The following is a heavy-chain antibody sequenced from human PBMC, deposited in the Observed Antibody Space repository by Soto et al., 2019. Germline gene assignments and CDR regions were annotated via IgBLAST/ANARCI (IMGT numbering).Heavy chain of an antibody. CDR2: IYSGGST. J-gene: IGHJ3*02. D-gene: IGHD1-7*01. CDR1: GFTVSSNY. CDR3: AREGRLELQHPAFDI. Sequence: GGSLRLSCAASGFTVSSNYMSWVRQAPGKGLEWVSVIYSGGSTYYADSVKGRFTISRHNSKNTLYLQMNSLRAEDTAVYYCAREGRLELQHPAFDIWGQGTMGTVSS. V-gene: IGHV3-53*04.